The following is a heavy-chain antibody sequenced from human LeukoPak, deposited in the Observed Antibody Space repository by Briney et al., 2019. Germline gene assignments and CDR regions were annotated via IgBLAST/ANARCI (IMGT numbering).Heavy chain of an antibody. CDR3: ARDRYYDFWSGYPLDY. V-gene: IGHV1-2*02. CDR1: GYTFTGYY. CDR2: INPNSGGT. Sequence: SVKVSCKASGYTFTGYYMHWVRQAPGQGLEWMGWINPNSGGTDYAQKFQGRVTMTRDTSISTAYMELSRLRSDDTAVYYCARDRYYDFWSGYPLDYWGQGTLVTVPS. J-gene: IGHJ4*02. D-gene: IGHD3-3*01.